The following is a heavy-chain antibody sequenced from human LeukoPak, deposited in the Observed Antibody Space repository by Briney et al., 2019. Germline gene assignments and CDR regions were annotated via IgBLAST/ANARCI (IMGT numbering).Heavy chain of an antibody. CDR2: IYYSGTT. CDR1: GNTIRSYY. V-gene: IGHV4-59*08. Sequence: PSETLCLTCAASGNTIRSYYWNWIRQAPGKGLEWIADIYYSGTTSYNASLRSRVTISSDISKNQFSLRLTSVTLADTAVYYCARQSEGFASWGQGTLATVSS. CDR3: ARQSEGFAS. J-gene: IGHJ4*02.